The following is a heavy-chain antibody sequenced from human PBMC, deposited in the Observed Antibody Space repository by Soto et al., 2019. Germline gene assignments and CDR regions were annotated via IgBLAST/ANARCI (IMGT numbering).Heavy chain of an antibody. D-gene: IGHD1-20*01. CDR2: ISAYNGNT. CDR1: GYTFTSYG. CDR3: ARQVSRGYNWNHLSLGSFDP. J-gene: IGHJ5*02. V-gene: IGHV1-18*01. Sequence: ASVKVSCKASGYTFTSYGISWVRQAPGQGLEWMGWISAYNGNTNYAQKLQGRVTMTTDTSTSTAYMELRSLRSDDTAVYYCARQVSRGYNWNHLSLGSFDPWGQGTLVTVS.